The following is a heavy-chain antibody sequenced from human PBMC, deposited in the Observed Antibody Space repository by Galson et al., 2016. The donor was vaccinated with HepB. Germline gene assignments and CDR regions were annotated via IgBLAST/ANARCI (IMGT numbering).Heavy chain of an antibody. D-gene: IGHD2-8*02. Sequence: SVKVSCKASGYTFTGYVIQWVRQAPGQGLEWMGSINPNNGGTNSAQKFQGRVTMTRDTSISTAYMELSNLRSDDTAVYYCARGLRYSTGGPPYWGQGTLVTVSS. CDR1: GYTFTGYV. CDR3: ARGLRYSTGGPPY. CDR2: INPNNGGT. J-gene: IGHJ4*02. V-gene: IGHV1-2*02.